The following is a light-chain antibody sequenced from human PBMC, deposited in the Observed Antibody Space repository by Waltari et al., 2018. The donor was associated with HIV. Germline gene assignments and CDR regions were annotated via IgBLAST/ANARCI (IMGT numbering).Light chain of an antibody. CDR2: RNN. J-gene: IGLJ1*01. V-gene: IGLV1-47*01. CDR1: RSDIGSNY. Sequence: QSVLTQPPSASGTPGQRVTISCSGARSDIGSNYVYWYQQLPGTAPKLLIDRNNQRTSGVPDRFSASKSGTSASLAISGLRSEDEADYYCAAWDVSLRGAYVFGTGTKVAVL. CDR3: AAWDVSLRGAYV.